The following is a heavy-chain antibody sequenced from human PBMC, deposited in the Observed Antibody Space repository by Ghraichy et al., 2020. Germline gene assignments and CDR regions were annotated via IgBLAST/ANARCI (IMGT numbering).Heavy chain of an antibody. Sequence: SETLSLTCDVSGVTISSGGYSWSWIRQPPGKGLEWIGYIYQSGSTSYNSSLKSRVTISVDRSKNQFSLKLTSVTAADTAVYYCARREYSGYEDYWGQGTLVTVSS. D-gene: IGHD5-12*01. CDR2: IYQSGST. J-gene: IGHJ4*02. V-gene: IGHV4-30-2*01. CDR1: GVTISSGGYS. CDR3: ARREYSGYEDY.